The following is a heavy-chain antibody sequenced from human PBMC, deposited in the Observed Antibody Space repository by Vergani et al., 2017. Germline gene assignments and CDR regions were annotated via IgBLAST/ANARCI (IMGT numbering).Heavy chain of an antibody. J-gene: IGHJ6*02. CDR2: IYHSGST. CDR1: GDSINNGNYS. D-gene: IGHD2-2*01. CDR3: ARGNVPSYQLTNYYYYGMDV. Sequence: QLQLQESGPGLVKPSETLSLTCIVSGDSINNGNYSWGWIRQPPGKGLEWIWSIYHSGSTYYNPSLKSRVTISVDTSKNQFSLKLSSVTAADTAVYYCARGNVPSYQLTNYYYYGMDVWGQGTTVTVSS. V-gene: IGHV4-39*07.